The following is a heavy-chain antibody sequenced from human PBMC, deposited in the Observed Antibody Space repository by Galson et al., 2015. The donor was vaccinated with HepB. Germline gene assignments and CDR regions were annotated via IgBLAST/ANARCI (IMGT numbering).Heavy chain of an antibody. CDR1: GFTFDDYA. Sequence: SLRLSCAASGFTFDDYAMHWVRQAPGKGLEWVSGISWNSGSIGYADSVKGRFTISRDNAKNSLYLQMNSLRAEDTALYYCAKAHSSGWADYFDYWGQGTLVTVSS. CDR2: ISWNSGSI. CDR3: AKAHSSGWADYFDY. V-gene: IGHV3-9*01. D-gene: IGHD6-19*01. J-gene: IGHJ4*02.